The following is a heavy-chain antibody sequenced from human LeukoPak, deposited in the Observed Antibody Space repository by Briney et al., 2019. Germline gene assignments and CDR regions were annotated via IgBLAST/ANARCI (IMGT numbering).Heavy chain of an antibody. CDR3: AKDTRGVEPYYFDY. CDR2: ISSSSSYI. D-gene: IGHD3-10*01. J-gene: IGHJ4*02. CDR1: GFTFSTYT. V-gene: IGHV3-21*04. Sequence: GGSLRLSCAASGFTFSTYTMNWVRQAPGKGLEWVSSISSSSSYIYHADSVKGRFTISRDNAKNSLSLQMNSLRAEDTAVYYCAKDTRGVEPYYFDYWGQGTLVTVSS.